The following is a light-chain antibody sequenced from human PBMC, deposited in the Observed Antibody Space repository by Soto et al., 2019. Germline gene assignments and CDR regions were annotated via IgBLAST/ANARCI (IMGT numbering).Light chain of an antibody. Sequence: EIVLTQSPATLSLSPGERATLSCRASRSVGNNLAWYQKKPGQAPGLLIYAASTRATGIPARFSGSGSGTDFTLTISSLEPEDFAVYYCRQHADWPLTFGGGTKVDIK. CDR2: AAS. J-gene: IGKJ4*01. V-gene: IGKV3-11*01. CDR3: RQHADWPLT. CDR1: RSVGNN.